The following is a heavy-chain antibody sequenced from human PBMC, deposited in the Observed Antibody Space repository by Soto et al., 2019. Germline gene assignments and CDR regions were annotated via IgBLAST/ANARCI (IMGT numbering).Heavy chain of an antibody. J-gene: IGHJ5*02. CDR1: GGTFSRHA. CDR3: ARAARQGGWFDP. D-gene: IGHD3-16*01. V-gene: IGHV1-18*01. CDR2: ISAYNGNT. Sequence: QVQLVQSGAEVRKPGSSVKVSCKASGGTFSRHAISWVRQAPGQGLEWMGGISAYNGNTNYAQKLQGRVTMTTDTSTSTAYMELRSLRSDDTAVYYCARAARQGGWFDPWGQGTLVTVSS.